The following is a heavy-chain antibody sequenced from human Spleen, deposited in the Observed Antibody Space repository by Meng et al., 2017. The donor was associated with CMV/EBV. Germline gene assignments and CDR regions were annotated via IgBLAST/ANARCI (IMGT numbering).Heavy chain of an antibody. CDR3: AAQANYGGKYFDY. CDR2: IYYSGST. V-gene: IGHV4-59*01. D-gene: IGHD4-23*01. J-gene: IGHJ4*02. CDR1: GGSISSYY. Sequence: SETLSLTCPVSGGSISSYYWSWIRQPPGKGLEWIGYIYYSGSTNYNPSLKSRVTISVDTSKNQFSLKLSSVTAADTAVYYCAAQANYGGKYFDYWGQGTLVTVSS.